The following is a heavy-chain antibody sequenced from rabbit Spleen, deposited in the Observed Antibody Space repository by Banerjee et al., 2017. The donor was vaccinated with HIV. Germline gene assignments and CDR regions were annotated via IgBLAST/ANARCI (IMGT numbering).Heavy chain of an antibody. V-gene: IGHV1S45*01. CDR1: GLDFSSSYW. J-gene: IGHJ6*01. CDR3: ARGGVANPVFGAPDL. Sequence: EESGGGLVQPEGSLTLTCTASGLDFSSSYWICWVRQAPGKGLEWIACIYAGSSGTTYYASGAKGRFTFSKTSSTTVTLQMTSLTAADTATYFCARGGVANPVFGAPDLWGQGTLVTVS. CDR2: IYAGSSGTT. D-gene: IGHD5-1*01.